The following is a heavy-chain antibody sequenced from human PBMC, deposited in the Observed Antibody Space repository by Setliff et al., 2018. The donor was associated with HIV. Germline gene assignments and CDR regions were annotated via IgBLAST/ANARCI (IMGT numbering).Heavy chain of an antibody. CDR1: GSTSRTYV. Sequence: PGGSLRLSCAASGSTSRTYVMSWVRQAPGKGLEWVAFIRYDDTYKFYADSVKGRFTISRDNSRNTLYLQMNSLRVEDTAVYYCTKTMYSSRWSGFDYWGQGTPVTVSS. D-gene: IGHD6-13*01. J-gene: IGHJ4*02. CDR2: IRYDDTYK. V-gene: IGHV3-30*02. CDR3: TKTMYSSRWSGFDY.